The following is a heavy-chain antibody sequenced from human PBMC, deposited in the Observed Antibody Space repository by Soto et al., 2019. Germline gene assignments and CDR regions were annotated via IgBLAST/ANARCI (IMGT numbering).Heavy chain of an antibody. CDR2: IKQDGSEK. J-gene: IGHJ4*02. CDR1: GLMFSDHC. V-gene: IGHV3-7*03. CDR3: TTLSSTWPTGGDD. D-gene: IGHD3-16*01. Sequence: XGSLRLSCLTSGLMFSDHCLSWVRQAPGKGLEWVANIKQDGSEKYYVDSVKGRFTISRDNADNSLYLQMNSLRADDTAVYYCTTLSSTWPTGGDDWGQGTLVTVSS.